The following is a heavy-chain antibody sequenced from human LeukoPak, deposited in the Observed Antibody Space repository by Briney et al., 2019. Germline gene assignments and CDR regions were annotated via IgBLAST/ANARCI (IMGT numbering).Heavy chain of an antibody. V-gene: IGHV1-46*01. Sequence: ASVKVSCKASGYTFTSYYVHWVRQAPGQGLEWMGIINPSGGSTTYAQKFQGRVTMTRDTSTSTVYMELSSLRSEDTAVYYCARQCGDCYSFDYWGQGTLVTVSS. J-gene: IGHJ4*02. CDR3: ARQCGDCYSFDY. CDR2: INPSGGST. D-gene: IGHD2-21*02. CDR1: GYTFTSYY.